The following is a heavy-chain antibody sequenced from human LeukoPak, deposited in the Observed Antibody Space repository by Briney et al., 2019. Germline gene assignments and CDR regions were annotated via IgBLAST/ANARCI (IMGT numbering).Heavy chain of an antibody. D-gene: IGHD3-10*01. J-gene: IGHJ4*02. CDR3: AKTMVRGVIIKNYFDY. CDR1: GFTFDDYA. CDR2: ISWNSGSI. Sequence: GGSLRLSCAASGFTFDDYAMHWVRQAPGKGLEWVSGISWNSGSIGYADSVKGRFTISRDNAKSSLYLQMNSLRAEDTALYYCAKTMVRGVIIKNYFDYWGQGTLVTVSS. V-gene: IGHV3-9*01.